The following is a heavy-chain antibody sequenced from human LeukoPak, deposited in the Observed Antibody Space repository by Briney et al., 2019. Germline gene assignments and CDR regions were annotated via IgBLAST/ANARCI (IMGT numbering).Heavy chain of an antibody. J-gene: IGHJ3*02. D-gene: IGHD3/OR15-3a*01. Sequence: SVKVSCKASGYTFTSYAMNWVRQAPGQGLEWMGGIIPIFGTANYAQKFQGRVTITADESTSTAYMELSSLRSEDTAVYYCARGWDRLYYAFDIWGQGTMVTVSS. CDR3: ARGWDRLYYAFDI. CDR1: GYTFTSYA. V-gene: IGHV1-69*13. CDR2: IIPIFGTA.